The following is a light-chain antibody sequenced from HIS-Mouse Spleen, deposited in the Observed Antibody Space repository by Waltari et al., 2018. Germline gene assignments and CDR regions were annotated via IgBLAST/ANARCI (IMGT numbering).Light chain of an antibody. CDR2: EVS. CDR3: SSYAGSNIYV. CDR1: SSDVGGYNY. V-gene: IGLV2-8*01. Sequence: QSALTQPPSASGSPGHSVTISCPGTSSDVGGYNYVSWYQQHPGKAPKLMIYEVSKRPSGVPDRFSGSKSGNTASLTVSGLQAEDEADYYCSSYAGSNIYVFGTGTKVTVL. J-gene: IGLJ1*01.